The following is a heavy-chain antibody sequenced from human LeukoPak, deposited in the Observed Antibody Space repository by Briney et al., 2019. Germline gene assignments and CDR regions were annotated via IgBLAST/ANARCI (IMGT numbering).Heavy chain of an antibody. CDR3: ARFGSLNPDY. Sequence: SETLSLTCAVYGGSFSGYYWSWIRQPPGKGLEWIGEINHSGSTNYNSSLKSRVTISVDTSKNQFSLKLSSVTAADTAVYYCARFGSLNPDYWGQGTLVTVSS. V-gene: IGHV4-34*01. CDR1: GGSFSGYY. J-gene: IGHJ4*02. CDR2: INHSGST. D-gene: IGHD1-14*01.